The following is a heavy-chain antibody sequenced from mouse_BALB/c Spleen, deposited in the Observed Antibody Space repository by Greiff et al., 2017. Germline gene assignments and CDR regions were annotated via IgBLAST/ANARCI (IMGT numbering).Heavy chain of an antibody. CDR3: ARGEAHYGYPYYFDY. CDR1: GFTFSSYA. D-gene: IGHD1-2*01. J-gene: IGHJ2*01. Sequence: EVQLQESGGGLVKPGGSLKLSCAASGFTFSSYAMSWVRQTPEKRLEWVASISSGGSTYYPDSVKGRFTISRDNARNILYLQMSSLRSEDTAMYYCARGEAHYGYPYYFDYWGQGTTLTVSS. V-gene: IGHV5-6-5*01. CDR2: ISSGGST.